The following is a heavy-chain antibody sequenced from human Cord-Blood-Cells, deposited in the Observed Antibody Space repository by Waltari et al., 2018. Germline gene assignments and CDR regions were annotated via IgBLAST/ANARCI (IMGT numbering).Heavy chain of an antibody. J-gene: IGHJ2*01. CDR1: GFPLSSYG. CDR3: ARHSPLTGAWYFDL. Sequence: QVQLVESGGGVVQPGRYLRLACAGSGFPLSSYGLHWVRKAPGKGVAWVAGIWYDRSNKYEADPVKGGITISRDKSRNTLYLQMNSLRAEDTAVYYVARHSPLTGAWYFDLWGRGTLVTVSS. CDR2: IWYDRSNK. D-gene: IGHD3-9*01. V-gene: IGHV3-33*01.